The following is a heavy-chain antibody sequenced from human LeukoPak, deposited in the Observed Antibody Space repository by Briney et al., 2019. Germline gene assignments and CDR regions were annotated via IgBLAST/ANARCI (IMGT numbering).Heavy chain of an antibody. CDR2: ISSSSSYI. V-gene: IGHV3-21*01. Sequence: GGSLRLSCAASGFTFSSYSMNWVRQAPGKGLEWVSSISSSSSYIYYADSVKGRFTISRDNAKNSLYLQMNSLRAEDTAVYYCARDLTNYGDYIRDAFDIWGRGTMVTVSS. CDR3: ARDLTNYGDYIRDAFDI. J-gene: IGHJ3*02. D-gene: IGHD4-17*01. CDR1: GFTFSSYS.